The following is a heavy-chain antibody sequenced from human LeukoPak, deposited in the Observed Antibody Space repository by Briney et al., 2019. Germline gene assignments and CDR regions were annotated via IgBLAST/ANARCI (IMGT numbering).Heavy chain of an antibody. D-gene: IGHD6-6*01. CDR3: ARGPLVSRPQGAFDI. CDR2: IYPGDSDT. V-gene: IGHV5-51*01. Sequence: GESLKISCKGSGYSFTSYWIGWVRQMPGKGLEWMGIIYPGDSDTRYSPSFQGQVTLSADKSISTAYLQWSSLKASDTAMYYCARGPLVSRPQGAFDIWGQGTMVTVSS. J-gene: IGHJ3*02. CDR1: GYSFTSYW.